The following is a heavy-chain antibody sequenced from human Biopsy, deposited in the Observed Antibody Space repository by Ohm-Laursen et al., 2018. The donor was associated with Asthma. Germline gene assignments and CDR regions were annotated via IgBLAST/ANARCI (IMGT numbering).Heavy chain of an antibody. V-gene: IGHV3-53*01. CDR2: IYSGGTS. CDR1: GFADSSDY. J-gene: IGHJ4*02. Sequence: SLRLSCSASGFADSSDYMFWVGQAPGKGREWVAVIYSGGTSHTADPVRGRFTISRDYSKNTLYLQMHSLRAEDTAVYYCARGDSSNWSHYYFDYWGQGTLVTVSS. D-gene: IGHD3-22*01. CDR3: ARGDSSNWSHYYFDY.